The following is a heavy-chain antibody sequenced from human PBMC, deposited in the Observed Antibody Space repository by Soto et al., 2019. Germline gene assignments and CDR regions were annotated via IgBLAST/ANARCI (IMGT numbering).Heavy chain of an antibody. CDR3: ARMYYDFWSGPTRGGYYYYYMDV. D-gene: IGHD3-3*01. J-gene: IGHJ6*03. V-gene: IGHV1-18*01. Sequence: GASLKVSCKASGYTFTSYGISWVRRAPGQGLEWMGWISAYNGNTNYAQKLQGRVTMTTDTSTSTAYMELRSLRSDDTAVYYCARMYYDFWSGPTRGGYYYYYMDVWGKGTTVTVSS. CDR2: ISAYNGNT. CDR1: GYTFTSYG.